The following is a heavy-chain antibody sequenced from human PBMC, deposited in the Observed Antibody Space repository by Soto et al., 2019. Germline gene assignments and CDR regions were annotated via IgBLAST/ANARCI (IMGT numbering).Heavy chain of an antibody. CDR3: ARHQPFGDTPGWFDP. Sequence: SETLSLTCTVSGGSISSSSYYWGWIRQPPGKGLEWIGSIYYSGSTYYNQSLKSRVTISVDTSKNQFSLKLSSVTAADTAVYYCARHQPFGDTPGWFDPWGQGTLVTVSS. V-gene: IGHV4-39*01. D-gene: IGHD3-10*01. CDR1: GGSISSSSYY. CDR2: IYYSGST. J-gene: IGHJ5*02.